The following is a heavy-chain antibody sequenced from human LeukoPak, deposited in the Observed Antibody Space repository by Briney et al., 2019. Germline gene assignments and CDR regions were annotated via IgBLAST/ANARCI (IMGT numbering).Heavy chain of an antibody. CDR1: GFTFSSYG. CDR3: AKDREVVSYYFDH. CDR2: ISYDGSNK. V-gene: IGHV3-30*18. J-gene: IGHJ4*02. D-gene: IGHD4-23*01. Sequence: QSGGSLRLSCAASGFTFSSYGMHWVRQAPGKGLEWVAVISYDGSNKYYADSVKGRFTISRDNSKNTLYLQMNSLRAEDTAVYYCAKDREVVSYYFDHWGQGTLVTVSS.